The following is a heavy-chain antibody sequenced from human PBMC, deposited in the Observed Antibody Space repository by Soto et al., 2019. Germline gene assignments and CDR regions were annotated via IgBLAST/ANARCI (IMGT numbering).Heavy chain of an antibody. CDR2: TFYRSRWYS. J-gene: IGHJ4*02. V-gene: IGHV6-1*01. Sequence: SETLSLTCAISGDSVSTNSGAWNWIRQSPSRGLEWLGRTFYRSRWYSDYADSVKGRININSDTSKNQFSLQLSSVTPEDTAVYYCARAGSTMYRLHPHFDYWGQGTLVTVSS. CDR3: ARAGSTMYRLHPHFDY. D-gene: IGHD3-9*01. CDR1: GDSVSTNSGA.